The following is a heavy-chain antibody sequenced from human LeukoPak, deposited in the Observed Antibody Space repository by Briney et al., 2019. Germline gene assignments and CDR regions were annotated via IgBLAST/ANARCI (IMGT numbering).Heavy chain of an antibody. J-gene: IGHJ5*02. Sequence: SETLSLTCTVSGDSISSSSCHWGWIRQPPGKGLEWIGYIYYSGSTNYNPSLKSRVTISVDTSKNQFSLKLSSVTAADTAVYYCARSYYYDSSGYYYGNWFDPWGQGTLVTVSS. V-gene: IGHV4-61*05. D-gene: IGHD3-22*01. CDR2: IYYSGST. CDR3: ARSYYYDSSGYYYGNWFDP. CDR1: GDSISSSSCH.